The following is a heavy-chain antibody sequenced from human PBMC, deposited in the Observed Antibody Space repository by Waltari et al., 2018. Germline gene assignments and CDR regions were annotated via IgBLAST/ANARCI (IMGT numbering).Heavy chain of an antibody. Sequence: QVQLVQSGAEVKKPGSSVTVSRKASGGSFASYGISWVRQAPGQGLEWMGGIIPTVGTTNYAQKFQGRVTISVDTSKNQFSLKLTSVTAADTAVYYCATLPIPLELWYFDLWGRGTLVTVSS. V-gene: IGHV1-69*14. CDR3: ATLPIPLELWYFDL. CDR2: IIPTVGTT. J-gene: IGHJ2*01. D-gene: IGHD1-7*01. CDR1: GGSFASYG.